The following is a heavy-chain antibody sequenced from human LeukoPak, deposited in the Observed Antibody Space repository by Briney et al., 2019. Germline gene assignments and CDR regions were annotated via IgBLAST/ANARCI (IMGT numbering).Heavy chain of an antibody. D-gene: IGHD6-13*01. CDR3: GSWSYFDL. CDR2: IYPGDSDT. Sequence: GESLKISCKGSGYNFTNYWIGWVRQMPGKGLEWMGIIYPGDSDTRYSPSFQGQVTISADKSISTAYLQWSSLKASDTAMAAAGSWSYFDLWGRGTLVTVSS. CDR1: GYNFTNYW. J-gene: IGHJ2*01. V-gene: IGHV5-51*01.